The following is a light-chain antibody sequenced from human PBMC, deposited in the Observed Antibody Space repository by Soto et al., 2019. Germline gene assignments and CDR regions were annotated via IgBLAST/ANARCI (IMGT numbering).Light chain of an antibody. CDR1: QSTSTL. CDR2: GAS. CDR3: QQHNSWPIT. Sequence: ELGMTQAPATLSVSPGERATLSCRTAQSTSTLLAWYQHKPGQAPRLLIYGASTRATAIPARFTGSGSGTEFTLTISSLQSEDFAVYYCQQHNSWPITFGPGTRLEIK. J-gene: IGKJ5*01. V-gene: IGKV3-15*01.